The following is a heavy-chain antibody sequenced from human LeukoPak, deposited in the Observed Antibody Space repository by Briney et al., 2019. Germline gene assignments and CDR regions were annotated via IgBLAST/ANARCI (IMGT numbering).Heavy chain of an antibody. V-gene: IGHV1-69*04. CDR1: GGTFSSYA. J-gene: IGHJ4*02. D-gene: IGHD2-2*02. CDR3: ARVESYTRVYFDY. CDR2: IIPILGIA. Sequence: ASVKVSCKASGGTFSSYAISWVRQAPGQGLEWMGRIIPILGIANYAQKFQGRVTITADKSTSTAYMELSSLRSEDTAVYYCARVESYTRVYFDYWGQGTLVTVSS.